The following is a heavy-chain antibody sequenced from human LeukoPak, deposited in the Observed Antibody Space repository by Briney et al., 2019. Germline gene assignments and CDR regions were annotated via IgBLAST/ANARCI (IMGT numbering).Heavy chain of an antibody. J-gene: IGHJ3*02. D-gene: IGHD3-16*02. CDR1: GGSISTYH. V-gene: IGHV4-59*07. CDR3: ARRRDYVWGSCRYAFDI. Sequence: ASDTLSLTCTVSGGSISTYHWRWIRQPPGKGLGWNGYISYSGSTNYNPPRKSRVTMSVDTSKNQVSLKLSSVTAADTAVYYCARRRDYVWGSCRYAFDIWGQGTMVTVSS. CDR2: ISYSGST.